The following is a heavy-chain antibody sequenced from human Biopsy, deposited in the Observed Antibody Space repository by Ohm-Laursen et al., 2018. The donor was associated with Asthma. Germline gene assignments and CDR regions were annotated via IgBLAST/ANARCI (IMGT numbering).Heavy chain of an antibody. CDR1: GFTFSSYG. D-gene: IGHD3-3*01. CDR2: ISYDGSNK. J-gene: IGHJ5*02. V-gene: IGHV3-30*03. Sequence: SLRLSCTASGFTFSSYGMHWVRQAPGKGLEWVAVISYDGSNKYYADSVKGRFTISRDNSKNTLYLQMNSLRAEDTAVYYCARFTASITIFGVVNNWFDPWGQGTLVTVSS. CDR3: ARFTASITIFGVVNNWFDP.